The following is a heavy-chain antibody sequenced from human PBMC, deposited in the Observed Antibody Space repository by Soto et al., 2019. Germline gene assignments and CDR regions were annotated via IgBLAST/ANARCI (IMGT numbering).Heavy chain of an antibody. CDR1: GGTFSTYA. CDR2: IIPIFGTA. V-gene: IGHV1-69*12. D-gene: IGHD6-19*01. CDR3: ARDPTGIAVAGTYNWFDP. Sequence: QVQLVQSGAEVKRPGSSVKVSCKASGGTFSTYAISWVRQAPGQGLEWMGGIIPIFGTANYAQKFQGRVTITADESTSTAYMELSSLRSEDPAVYYCARDPTGIAVAGTYNWFDPWGQGTLVTVSS. J-gene: IGHJ5*02.